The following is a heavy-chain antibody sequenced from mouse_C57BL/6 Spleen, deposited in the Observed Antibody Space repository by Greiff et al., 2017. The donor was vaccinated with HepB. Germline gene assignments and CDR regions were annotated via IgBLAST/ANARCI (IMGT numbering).Heavy chain of an antibody. CDR3: ARGGGRGGHFDV. D-gene: IGHD3-3*01. Sequence: VQLQQPGAELVKPRASVKLSCKASGYTFTSYWMHWVKQRPGQGLEWIGMIHPNSGSTNYNEKFKSKATLTVDKSSSTAYMQLSSLTSEDSAVYYCARGGGRGGHFDVWGTGTTVTVSS. V-gene: IGHV1-64*01. J-gene: IGHJ1*03. CDR1: GYTFTSYW. CDR2: IHPNSGST.